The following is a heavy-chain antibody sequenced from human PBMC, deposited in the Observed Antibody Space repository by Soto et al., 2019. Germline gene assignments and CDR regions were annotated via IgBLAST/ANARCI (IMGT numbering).Heavy chain of an antibody. Sequence: PSETLSLTCTVSGGSISSSSYYWSWIRQPPGKGLEWIGYIYYSGSTNYNPSLKSRVTISVDTSKNQFSLKLSSVTAADTAVYYCAGRGGMMGYWGQGTLVTVSS. CDR3: AGRGGMMGY. D-gene: IGHD2-15*01. V-gene: IGHV4-61*01. J-gene: IGHJ4*02. CDR2: IYYSGST. CDR1: GGSISSSSYY.